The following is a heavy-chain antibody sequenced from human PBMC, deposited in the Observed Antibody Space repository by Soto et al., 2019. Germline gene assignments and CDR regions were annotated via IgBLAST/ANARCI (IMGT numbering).Heavy chain of an antibody. CDR3: ARASSGSYSDAFDI. J-gene: IGHJ3*02. V-gene: IGHV1-18*01. D-gene: IGHD1-26*01. CDR1: GYTFTSYG. Sequence: ASVKVSFKASGYTFTSYGISWVRQAPGQGLEWMGWISAYNGNTNYAQKLQGRVTMTTDTSTSTAYMELRSLRSDDTAVYYCARASSGSYSDAFDIWGQGTMVTVSS. CDR2: ISAYNGNT.